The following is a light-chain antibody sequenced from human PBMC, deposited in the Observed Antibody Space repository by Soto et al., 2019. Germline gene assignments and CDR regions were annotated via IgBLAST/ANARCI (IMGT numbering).Light chain of an antibody. V-gene: IGKV3-20*01. CDR1: QSISSNY. Sequence: EIVLTQSTGTLSMSPGERATLSCRASQSISSNYLAWYQQKPGQAPRLLIYGASSRATGIPDRFSGSGSGTDFTLSISRLEADDFSVYYCQQYGSSPRTFGQGTKVAFK. CDR2: GAS. CDR3: QQYGSSPRT. J-gene: IGKJ1*01.